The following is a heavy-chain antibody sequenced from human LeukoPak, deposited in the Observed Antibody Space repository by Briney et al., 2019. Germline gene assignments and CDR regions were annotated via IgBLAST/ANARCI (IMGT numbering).Heavy chain of an antibody. CDR1: GGSLNSYY. V-gene: IGHV4-59*08. D-gene: IGHD6-13*01. CDR3: ARHSSSVRGLFDP. Sequence: PSETLSLTCAVSGGSLNSYYWSWIRQPPGKGLEWIGYTYYSGNPNYNPSLKSRVPISVDTSKSQFSLNLTSVTAADTAVYYCARHSSSVRGLFDPWGQGTLVTVSS. J-gene: IGHJ5*02. CDR2: TYYSGNP.